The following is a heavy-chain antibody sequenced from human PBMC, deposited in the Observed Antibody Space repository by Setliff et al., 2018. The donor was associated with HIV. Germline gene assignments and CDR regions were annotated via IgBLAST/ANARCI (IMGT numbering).Heavy chain of an antibody. Sequence: SETLSLTCTVSGGSITGYYWSWIRQPPGKGLEWIGWIYYSGNTRYNPSLKSRVTISLDTSKNRFSLQLTSVTAADTAVYYCARHVWSDDFLVPGWFDSWSQGTLVTVSS. J-gene: IGHJ5*01. V-gene: IGHV4-59*08. CDR3: ARHVWSDDFLVPGWFDS. CDR2: IYYSGNT. D-gene: IGHD3-3*01. CDR1: GGSITGYY.